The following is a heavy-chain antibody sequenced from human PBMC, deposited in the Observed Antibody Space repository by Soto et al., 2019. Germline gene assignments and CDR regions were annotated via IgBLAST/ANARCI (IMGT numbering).Heavy chain of an antibody. CDR1: GGSISSSNW. Sequence: KASETLSLTCAVSGGSISSSNWWSWVRQPPGKGLEWIGEIYHSGSTNYNPSLKTRVTISVDKSKNQFSLKLSSVTAADTAVYYCARVLAMFPNWFDPWGQGTLVTVSS. V-gene: IGHV4-4*02. CDR2: IYHSGST. D-gene: IGHD3-10*02. CDR3: ARVLAMFPNWFDP. J-gene: IGHJ5*02.